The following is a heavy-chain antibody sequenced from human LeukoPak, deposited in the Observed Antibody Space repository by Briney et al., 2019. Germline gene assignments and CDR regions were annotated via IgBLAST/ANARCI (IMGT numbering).Heavy chain of an antibody. CDR3: ARATAICSSTSCYRWGFDY. Sequence: ASVKVSCKASGYTFTTYGMNWVRQAPGQGLEWMGWINTDTGNPTYAQGFTGRFVFSLDTSVSTAYLQISSLKAEDTAVYYCARATAICSSTSCYRWGFDYWGQGTLVAVSS. D-gene: IGHD2-2*02. CDR1: GYTFTTYG. V-gene: IGHV7-4-1*02. J-gene: IGHJ4*02. CDR2: INTDTGNP.